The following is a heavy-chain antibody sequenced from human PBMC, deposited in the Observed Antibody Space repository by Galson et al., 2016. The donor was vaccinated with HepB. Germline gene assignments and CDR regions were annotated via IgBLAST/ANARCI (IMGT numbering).Heavy chain of an antibody. J-gene: IGHJ4*02. Sequence: SLRLSCAASGFSFSTFWMSWVRQAPGKGLEWVALINPYGGAKFYVDSVRGRFTISRDNAENSLYLQLDSLRPEDTALYYRATGGRPPYWGQGTLVTVSS. CDR3: ATGGRPPY. D-gene: IGHD6-6*01. CDR2: INPYGGAK. CDR1: GFSFSTFW. V-gene: IGHV3-7*01.